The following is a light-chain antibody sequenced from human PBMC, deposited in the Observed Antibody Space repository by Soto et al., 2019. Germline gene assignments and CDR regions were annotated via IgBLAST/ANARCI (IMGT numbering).Light chain of an antibody. Sequence: AIRMTQSPSSLSASTGDRVTITCRASQDISNYLVWYQQKPGKAPKVLIHAASTLQGGVSSRFSGSGSGTDFTLTINSLQSEDFATYYGQHYYTYPWTFGQGTKVE. CDR1: QDISNY. CDR2: AAS. CDR3: QHYYTYPWT. V-gene: IGKV1-8*01. J-gene: IGKJ1*01.